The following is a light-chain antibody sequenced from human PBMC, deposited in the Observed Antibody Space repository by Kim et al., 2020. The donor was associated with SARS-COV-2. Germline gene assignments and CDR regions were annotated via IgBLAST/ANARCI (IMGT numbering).Light chain of an antibody. V-gene: IGKV1-27*01. J-gene: IGKJ1*01. Sequence: YVGDRVTITCRASQVISNYLAWYQQKPGKVPKLLIYAASTLQSGVPSRFSGSASGTYFTLTISSLQPEDVATYYCQKYNSAPTWTFGQGTRVDI. CDR3: QKYNSAPTWT. CDR1: QVISNY. CDR2: AAS.